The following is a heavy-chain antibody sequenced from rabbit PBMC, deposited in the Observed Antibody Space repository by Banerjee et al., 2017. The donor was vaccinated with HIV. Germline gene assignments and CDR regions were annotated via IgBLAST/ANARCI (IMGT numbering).Heavy chain of an antibody. CDR1: GFDFSSYYY. CDR3: AREGASSAGYYL. Sequence: QSLEESGGDLVKPGASLTLTCKASGFDFSSYYYMCWVRQAPGKGLEWIGCIGTASGSTYYASWAIGRFTISKTSSTTVTLQMTSLTAADTATYFCAREGASSAGYYLWGPGTLVTVS. D-gene: IGHD1-1*01. CDR2: IGTASGST. J-gene: IGHJ4*01. V-gene: IGHV1S40*01.